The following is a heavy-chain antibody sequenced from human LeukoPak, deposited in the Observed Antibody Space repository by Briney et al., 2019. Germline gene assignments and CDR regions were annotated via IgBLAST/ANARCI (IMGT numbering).Heavy chain of an antibody. Sequence: ASVKVSFTSSGYTFTGYYMHWVRQAPGQGLEWMGWINPNSGGTNYAQKFQGRVTMTRDTSISTAYMELSRLRSDDTAVYYCARVAYDILTGYYSHNWFDPWGQGTLVTVSS. J-gene: IGHJ5*02. D-gene: IGHD3-9*01. V-gene: IGHV1-2*02. CDR3: ARVAYDILTGYYSHNWFDP. CDR2: INPNSGGT. CDR1: GYTFTGYY.